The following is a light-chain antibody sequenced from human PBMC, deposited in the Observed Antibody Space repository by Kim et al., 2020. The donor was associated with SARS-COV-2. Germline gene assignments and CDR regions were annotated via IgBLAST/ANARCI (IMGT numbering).Light chain of an antibody. J-gene: IGKJ2*01. CDR2: LAS. Sequence: SASVGDRVTITCRASEAIETWLAWYQQKPGKVPSLLIYLASTLENGVPSRFSGSGSGTDFTLTINGLQPDDFATYYCQHYSRFPYTFGQGTKLEI. V-gene: IGKV1-5*03. CDR3: QHYSRFPYT. CDR1: EAIETW.